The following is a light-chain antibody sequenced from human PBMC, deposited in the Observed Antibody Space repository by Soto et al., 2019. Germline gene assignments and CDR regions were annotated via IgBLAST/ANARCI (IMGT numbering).Light chain of an antibody. CDR3: QTYNESAFV. CDR2: GVS. Sequence: EIVMTQSPATLSASPGESVSLSCRASESLFGFLAWYQQKPGQAPRLLIYGVSTKATGVPARFSGSGSAADFTLTIISVQSDYSAVYYSQTYNESAFVFCQGTKLEI. V-gene: IGKV3-15*01. CDR1: ESLFGF. J-gene: IGKJ2*01.